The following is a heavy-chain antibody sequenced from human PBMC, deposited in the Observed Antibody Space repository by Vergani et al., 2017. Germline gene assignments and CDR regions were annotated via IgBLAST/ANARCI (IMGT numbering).Heavy chain of an antibody. J-gene: IGHJ6*02. CDR3: ARGHWGCSSTSCQDYYYYGMDV. Sequence: QVQLVQSGAEVKKPGASVKVSCKASGYTFTGYYMHWVRQAPGQGLEWMGWINPNSGGTNYAQKFQGRVTMTRDTSISTAYMELSRLRSDDTAVYYCARGHWGCSSTSCQDYYYYGMDVWGQGTTVTVSS. CDR2: INPNSGGT. CDR1: GYTFTGYY. V-gene: IGHV1-2*02. D-gene: IGHD2-2*01.